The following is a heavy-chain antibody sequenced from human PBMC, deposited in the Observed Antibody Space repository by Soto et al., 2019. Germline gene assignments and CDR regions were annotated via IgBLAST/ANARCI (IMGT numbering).Heavy chain of an antibody. CDR2: ISSSSSTI. J-gene: IGHJ1*01. CDR1: GFTFSSYS. Sequence: GGSLRLSCAASGFTFSSYSMNWVRQAPGKGLEWVSYISSSSSTIYYADSVKGRFTISRDNAKNSLYLQMNSLRAEDTAVYYCARDRCSGGSCCSTNFQHWGQGTLVTVSS. D-gene: IGHD2-15*01. CDR3: ARDRCSGGSCCSTNFQH. V-gene: IGHV3-48*01.